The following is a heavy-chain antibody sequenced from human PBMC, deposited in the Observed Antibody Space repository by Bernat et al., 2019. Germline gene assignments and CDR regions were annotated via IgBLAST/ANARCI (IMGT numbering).Heavy chain of an antibody. D-gene: IGHD3-22*01. J-gene: IGHJ4*02. CDR1: GFTFSSYS. Sequence: EVQLVESGGGLVKPGGSLRLSCAASGFTFSSYSMNWVRQAPGKGLEWVSSISSSSSYIYYADSVKGRFTISRDNAKNSLYLQMNSLRAEDTAVYYCTTDPYYYYDSSGYYYFDYWGQGTLVTVSS. CDR3: TTDPYYYYDSSGYYYFDY. V-gene: IGHV3-21*03. CDR2: ISSSSSYI.